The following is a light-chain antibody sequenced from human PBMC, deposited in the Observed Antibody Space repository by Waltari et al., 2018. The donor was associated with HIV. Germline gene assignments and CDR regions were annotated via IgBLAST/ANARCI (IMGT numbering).Light chain of an antibody. CDR1: SSDIGSSHL. J-gene: IGLJ2*01. CDR3: CSYAGSPTFVI. V-gene: IGLV2-23*02. Sequence: QPALTQPASVSGSLGQSITISCPGTSSDIGSSHLFSWYQQYPGKAPKVIIYDVNKWPSGVSHRFSGFKAANTASLTISGLQAEDEADYYCCSYAGSPTFVIFGGGTKVTVL. CDR2: DVN.